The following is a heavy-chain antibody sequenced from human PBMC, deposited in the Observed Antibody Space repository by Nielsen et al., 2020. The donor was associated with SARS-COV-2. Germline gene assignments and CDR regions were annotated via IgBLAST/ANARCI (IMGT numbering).Heavy chain of an antibody. CDR3: AKSRGDIGVYQYYYGLDV. Sequence: GESLKIPRKASGYRFISYWIGWVRQMPGKGLEWMGIIYPGDSDTRYNSSFQGQVTMSVDRSSSTAYMQWRSLKASDTAIYYCAKSRGDIGVYQYYYGLDVWGQGTTVTVSS. CDR2: IYPGDSDT. D-gene: IGHD2-21*01. CDR1: GYRFISYW. J-gene: IGHJ6*02. V-gene: IGHV5-51*01.